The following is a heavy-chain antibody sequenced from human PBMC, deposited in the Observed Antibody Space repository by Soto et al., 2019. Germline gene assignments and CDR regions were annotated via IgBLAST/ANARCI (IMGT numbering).Heavy chain of an antibody. CDR1: GYTFTGHY. D-gene: IGHD2-2*01. Sequence: QVQLVQSGAEVKRPGASVKVSCKASGYTFTGHYVHWVRQAPGQGLEWMGWITPNIGYTNYAQKFQGRVTMTRDTSISTAYMELSGLRSDDTAVYYCAKDNGQLLIFEYWGQGTLVTVSS. V-gene: IGHV1-2*02. CDR2: ITPNIGYT. J-gene: IGHJ4*02. CDR3: AKDNGQLLIFEY.